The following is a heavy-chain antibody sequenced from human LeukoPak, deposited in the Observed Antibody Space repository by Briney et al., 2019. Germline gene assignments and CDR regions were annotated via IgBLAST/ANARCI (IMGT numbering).Heavy chain of an antibody. D-gene: IGHD1-26*01. J-gene: IGHJ4*02. CDR1: GGSISHSNYY. Sequence: SETLSLTCTVSGGSISHSNYYWVWIRQPPGKGLEWIGSIYYNGNTYYNPSLKSRVSISVDTSKNQFSLKLRSVTATDTAMYYCARVACSGSYCPYDYWGQGTLVTVSS. CDR3: ARVACSGSYCPYDY. CDR2: IYYNGNT. V-gene: IGHV4-39*07.